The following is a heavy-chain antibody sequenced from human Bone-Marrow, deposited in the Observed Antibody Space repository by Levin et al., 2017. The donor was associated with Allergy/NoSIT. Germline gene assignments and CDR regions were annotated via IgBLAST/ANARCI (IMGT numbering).Heavy chain of an antibody. CDR3: AKGDGGQMALIDF. Sequence: GESLKISCAASGITFSAYSMHWVRQAPGKGLEWVALILYDGTTKYHSDSVKGRFTISRDNSKDTLYLQMNSLRVEDTAVYYCAKGDGGQMALIDFWGQGTLVTVSS. J-gene: IGHJ4*02. V-gene: IGHV3-30*18. CDR2: ILYDGTTK. D-gene: IGHD5-24*01. CDR1: GITFSAYS.